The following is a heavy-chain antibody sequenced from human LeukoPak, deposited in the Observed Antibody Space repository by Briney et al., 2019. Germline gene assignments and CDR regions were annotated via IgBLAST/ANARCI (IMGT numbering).Heavy chain of an antibody. Sequence: GRSLRLSCAASGFPFSSYGMHLVRQAPGKGLEWVAVISYDGSNKYYADSVKGRFTISRDNSKNTLYLQMNSLRAEDTAVYYCAKPSAVSYYFDYWGQGTLVTVSS. V-gene: IGHV3-30*18. CDR2: ISYDGSNK. J-gene: IGHJ4*02. CDR1: GFPFSSYG. D-gene: IGHD6-13*01. CDR3: AKPSAVSYYFDY.